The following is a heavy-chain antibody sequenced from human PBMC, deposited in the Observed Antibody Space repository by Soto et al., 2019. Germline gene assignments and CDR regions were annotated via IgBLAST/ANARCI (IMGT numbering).Heavy chain of an antibody. V-gene: IGHV3-9*01. CDR3: AKVVVAANHYYYGMDV. Sequence: EVQLVESGGGLVQPGRSLRLSCAASGFTFDDYAMHWVRQAPGKGLEWVSGISWNSGSIGYADSVKGRFTISRDNAKNSLYLQMNSLGAEDTALYYCAKVVVAANHYYYGMDVWGQGTTVTVSS. J-gene: IGHJ6*02. CDR2: ISWNSGSI. CDR1: GFTFDDYA. D-gene: IGHD2-15*01.